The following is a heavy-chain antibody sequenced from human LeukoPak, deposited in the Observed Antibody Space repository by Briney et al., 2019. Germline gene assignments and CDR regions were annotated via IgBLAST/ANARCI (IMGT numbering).Heavy chain of an antibody. V-gene: IGHV3-23*01. D-gene: IGHD4-17*01. CDR3: AATVTSNAFDI. Sequence: GGSLRLSCAASGFTFTSYAMSWVRQAPGKGLEWVSALSGSGGTTYYADSVKGRFTISRDTSKNTLYLQMNSLRAEDTAVYYCAATVTSNAFDIWGQGTMVTVSS. J-gene: IGHJ3*02. CDR1: GFTFTSYA. CDR2: LSGSGGTT.